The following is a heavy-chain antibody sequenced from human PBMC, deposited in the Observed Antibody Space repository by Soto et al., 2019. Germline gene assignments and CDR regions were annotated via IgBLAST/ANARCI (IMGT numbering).Heavy chain of an antibody. Sequence: QVQLVESGGGVVQPGRSLRLSCAASGFTFSSYAIHWVRQAPGKGLEWVAFISYAGSNRYYADSVKGRFTISRDNSKNPLYLQMNSLRVEDTAVYFCARDNAPVAGTSLPGYWGQGTLVTVSS. V-gene: IGHV3-30-3*01. D-gene: IGHD6-19*01. CDR2: ISYAGSNR. CDR1: GFTFSSYA. CDR3: ARDNAPVAGTSLPGY. J-gene: IGHJ4*02.